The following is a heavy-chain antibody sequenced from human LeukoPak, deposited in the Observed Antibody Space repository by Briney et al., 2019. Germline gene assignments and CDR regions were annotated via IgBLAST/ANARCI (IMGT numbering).Heavy chain of an antibody. CDR2: VYYSGST. CDR3: ARQYYDSSGYYPWYFDY. D-gene: IGHD3-22*01. CDR1: GRSFSSTTYY. J-gene: IGHJ4*02. Sequence: SETLSLTCTDSGRSFSSTTYYWGWIRQPPGKGLEWIGSVYYSGSTYYNQSLKSRVTISVDTSKNQFSLKLTSVTAADTAVYYCARQYYDSSGYYPWYFDYWGQGTLVTVSS. V-gene: IGHV4-39*01.